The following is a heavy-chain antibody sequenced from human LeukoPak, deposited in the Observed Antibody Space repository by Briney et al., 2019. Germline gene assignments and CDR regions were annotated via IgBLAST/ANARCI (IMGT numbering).Heavy chain of an antibody. V-gene: IGHV4-39*01. Sequence: SETLSLTCIVSGGSISSNSYYWGWIRQPPGKGLEWIGSLYSSGTTYYNPSLKSRVTISVDTSKNQFSLKLSSVTAADTAMCYCARRWYYDTSGQEYFQHWGQGTLVTVSS. CDR1: GGSISSNSYY. D-gene: IGHD3-22*01. CDR2: LYSSGTT. CDR3: ARRWYYDTSGQEYFQH. J-gene: IGHJ1*01.